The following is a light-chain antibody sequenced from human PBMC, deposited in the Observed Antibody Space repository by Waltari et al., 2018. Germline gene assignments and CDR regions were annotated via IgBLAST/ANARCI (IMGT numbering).Light chain of an antibody. J-gene: IGKJ1*01. CDR2: KVS. CDR1: QDLVHRDGKPY. CDR3: MQATHWPLT. Sequence: DVVMTQSPLSLPVTLGQPASIPCTSSQDLVHRDGKPYLNWFQQRPGHSPRRLIYKVSNRDSGVPDRFSGSGSGTDFTLKITRVEAEDVGTYYCMQATHWPLTFGRGTKVEIK. V-gene: IGKV2-30*02.